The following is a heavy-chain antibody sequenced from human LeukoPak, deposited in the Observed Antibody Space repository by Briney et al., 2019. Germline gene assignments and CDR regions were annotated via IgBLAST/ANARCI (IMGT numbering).Heavy chain of an antibody. J-gene: IGHJ4*02. CDR2: IKSKTDGGTT. CDR1: GFTFSNAW. CDR3: ARDHDSSGYRRSHFDY. V-gene: IGHV3-15*01. Sequence: GGSLRLSCAASGFTFSNAWMSWVRQAPGKGLEWVGRIKSKTDGGTTDYAAPVKGRFTISRDDSKNTLYLQMNSLKAEDTAVYYCARDHDSSGYRRSHFDYWGQGTLVTVSS. D-gene: IGHD3-22*01.